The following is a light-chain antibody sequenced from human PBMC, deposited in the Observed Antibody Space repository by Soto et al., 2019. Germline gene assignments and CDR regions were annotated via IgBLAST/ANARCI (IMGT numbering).Light chain of an antibody. V-gene: IGKV1-27*01. J-gene: IGKJ1*01. CDR2: DAS. CDR3: QKHASE. Sequence: DIPMTQSPPPLSASVGDRVTITCRASQDIYNYVAWYQQKPGKLPTLLIYDASTLQSGVPSRFSGSGYGTDFTLTISSLQPEDVATYYCQKHASEFGQGTKVEIK. CDR1: QDIYNY.